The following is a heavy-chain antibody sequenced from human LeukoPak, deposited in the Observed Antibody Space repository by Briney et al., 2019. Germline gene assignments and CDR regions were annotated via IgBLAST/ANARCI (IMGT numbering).Heavy chain of an antibody. D-gene: IGHD6-13*01. J-gene: IGHJ4*02. CDR3: ARIHKGGIPGSFDY. Sequence: GGSLRLSCAASGFTVSSNYMSWVRQAPGKGLEWVSSISSSSTYIYYADSVEGRFTISRDNAKNSLYLQMNSLRAEDTAVYYCARIHKGGIPGSFDYWGQGTLVTVSS. CDR2: ISSSSTYI. CDR1: GFTVSSNY. V-gene: IGHV3-21*01.